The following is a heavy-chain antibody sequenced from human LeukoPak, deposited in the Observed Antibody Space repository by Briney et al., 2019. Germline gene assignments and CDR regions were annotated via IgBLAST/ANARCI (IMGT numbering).Heavy chain of an antibody. CDR2: FDPEDGET. Sequence: ASVKVSFKVSGYTLTELSMHWVRQAPGKGLEWMGGFDPEDGETVYAQKFQGRVTMTEDTSTDTAYMELSSLRSEDTAVYYCATATSGIAVAGRSGFSYFDYWGQGTLVTVSS. CDR1: GYTLTELS. J-gene: IGHJ4*02. D-gene: IGHD6-19*01. CDR3: ATATSGIAVAGRSGFSYFDY. V-gene: IGHV1-24*01.